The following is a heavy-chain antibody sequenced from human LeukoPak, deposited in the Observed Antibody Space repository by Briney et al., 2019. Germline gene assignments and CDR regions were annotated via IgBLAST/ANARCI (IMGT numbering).Heavy chain of an antibody. CDR2: IAPISGTP. J-gene: IGHJ5*02. V-gene: IGHV1-69*06. CDR3: ARALPHRRLMDTTMEQHWFDP. Sequence: SVKVSCKASGGTFTHFVISWLRQAPGQGLEWMGGIAPISGTPVYAQKFQDRVNITADTSTNTAYMEMSSLRSEDTAVYYCARALPHRRLMDTTMEQHWFDPWGQGTLVTVSS. CDR1: GGTFTHFV. D-gene: IGHD5-18*01.